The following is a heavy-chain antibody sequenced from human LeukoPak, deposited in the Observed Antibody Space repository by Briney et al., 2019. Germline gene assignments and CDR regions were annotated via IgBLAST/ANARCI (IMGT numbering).Heavy chain of an antibody. D-gene: IGHD5-18*01. J-gene: IGHJ4*02. V-gene: IGHV5-51*01. Sequence: GESLKISCKDSGYSFASYWIGWVRQMPGKDLEWMRIIYPGASDTRYSPSFQGQVTISADKSINTAYLQWSSLKASDTAIYYCARRGEAMDPFDYWGQGTLVTVSS. CDR1: GYSFASYW. CDR3: ARRGEAMDPFDY. CDR2: IYPGASDT.